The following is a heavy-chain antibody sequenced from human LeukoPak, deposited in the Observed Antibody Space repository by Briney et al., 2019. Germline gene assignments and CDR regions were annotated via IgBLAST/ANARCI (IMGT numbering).Heavy chain of an antibody. D-gene: IGHD6-19*01. J-gene: IGHJ5*02. Sequence: PSETLSLTCAVYGGPFSAYYWFWIRQPPGKGLKWIGKVTHSGSINYNPSLKSRITISVDTSKNQFSLRVTSVTAADTAVYYCARGRRSGLSGAVDHWGQGTLVTVSS. CDR1: GGPFSAYY. CDR2: VTHSGSI. V-gene: IGHV4-34*01. CDR3: ARGRRSGLSGAVDH.